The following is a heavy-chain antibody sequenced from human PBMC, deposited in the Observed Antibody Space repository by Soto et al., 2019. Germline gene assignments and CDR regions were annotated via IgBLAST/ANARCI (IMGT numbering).Heavy chain of an antibody. CDR1: GFTFSSYG. CDR3: AKEDYSSGGSCPGYFDY. V-gene: IGHV3-30*18. CDR2: ISYDGSNK. J-gene: IGHJ4*02. Sequence: QVQLVESGGGVVQPGRSLRLSCAASGFTFSSYGMHWVRQAAGKGLEWVAVISYDGSNKYYADSVKGRFTISRDNSKNTLYLQMNNLRAVDTAVYYCAKEDYSSGGSCPGYFDYWGQGTPVTVSS. D-gene: IGHD2-15*01.